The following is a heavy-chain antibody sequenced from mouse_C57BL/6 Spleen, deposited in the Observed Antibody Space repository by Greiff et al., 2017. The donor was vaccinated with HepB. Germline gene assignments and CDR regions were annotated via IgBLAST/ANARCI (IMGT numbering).Heavy chain of an antibody. CDR2: INPNNGGT. D-gene: IGHD4-1*01. V-gene: IGHV1-26*01. CDR3: ARWRTGTMDY. CDR1: GYTFTDYY. Sequence: EVQLQQSGPELVKPGASVKISCKASGYTFTDYYMNWVKQSHGKSLEWIGDINPNNGGTSYNQKFKGKATLTVDKSSSTAYMELCSLTSEDSAVYYCARWRTGTMDYWGQGTSVTVSS. J-gene: IGHJ4*01.